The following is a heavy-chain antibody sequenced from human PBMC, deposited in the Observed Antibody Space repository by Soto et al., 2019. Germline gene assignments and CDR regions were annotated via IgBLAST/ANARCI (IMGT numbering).Heavy chain of an antibody. Sequence: GGSLRLSCAASGFTFSSYAMHWVRQAPGKGLEWVAVISYDGSNKYYADSVKGRFTISRDNSKNTLYLQMNSLRAEDTAVYYCARDNGGWYGLDYWGQGTLVTVSS. J-gene: IGHJ4*02. CDR2: ISYDGSNK. D-gene: IGHD6-19*01. CDR3: ARDNGGWYGLDY. V-gene: IGHV3-30-3*01. CDR1: GFTFSSYA.